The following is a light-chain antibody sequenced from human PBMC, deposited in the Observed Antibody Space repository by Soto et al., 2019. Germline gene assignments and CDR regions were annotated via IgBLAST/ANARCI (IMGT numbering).Light chain of an antibody. V-gene: IGKV3-20*01. J-gene: IGKJ1*01. CDR1: QSVSSSY. CDR3: QQYGSSPWT. Sequence: EIVMTQSPDTVSVFPGETVALSCRASQSVSSSYLAWYQQKPGQAPRLLIYGASSRATGIPDRFSGSGSGTDFTLTISRLEPEDFAVYYCQQYGSSPWTFGQGTKVDIK. CDR2: GAS.